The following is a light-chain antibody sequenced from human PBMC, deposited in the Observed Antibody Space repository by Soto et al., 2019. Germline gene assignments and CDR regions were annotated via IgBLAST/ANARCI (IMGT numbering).Light chain of an antibody. J-gene: IGKJ5*01. V-gene: IGKV1-9*01. CDR2: DVS. Sequence: NQFTQSPSSLSASVGAIVTITFRASQGSRSYLAWYQQKSGKAPNLLIYDVSILQTGVRSRFSGSGSETEFTLTISSLQPEDFATYHCQQFHTYPLGFGQGTRLEMK. CDR1: QGSRSY. CDR3: QQFHTYPLG.